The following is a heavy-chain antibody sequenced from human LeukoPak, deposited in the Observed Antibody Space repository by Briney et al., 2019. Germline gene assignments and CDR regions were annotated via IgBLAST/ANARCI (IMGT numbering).Heavy chain of an antibody. CDR1: GYSISGGYY. D-gene: IGHD3-22*01. CDR2: IYHSGST. CDR3: ASPSMMDAFDI. J-gene: IGHJ3*02. Sequence: ETLSLTCTVSGYSISGGYYWGWIRQPPGKGLEWIGSIYHSGSTYYNPSLKSRVTISVDTSKNQFSLKLSSVTAADTAVYYCASPSMMDAFDIWGQGTMVTVSS. V-gene: IGHV4-38-2*02.